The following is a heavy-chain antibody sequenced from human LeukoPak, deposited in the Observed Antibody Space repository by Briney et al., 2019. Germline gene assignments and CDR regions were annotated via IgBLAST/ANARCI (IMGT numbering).Heavy chain of an antibody. CDR2: ISSSSSYT. CDR1: GFTFSSYS. V-gene: IGHV3-21*01. Sequence: PGGSLRLSCAASGFTFSSYSMNWVRQAPGKGLEWVSSISSSSSYTYYADSVKGRFTISRDNAKNSLYLQMNSLRAEDTAVYYCASSIAVAGTENYFDYWGQGTLVTVSS. CDR3: ASSIAVAGTENYFDY. J-gene: IGHJ4*02. D-gene: IGHD6-19*01.